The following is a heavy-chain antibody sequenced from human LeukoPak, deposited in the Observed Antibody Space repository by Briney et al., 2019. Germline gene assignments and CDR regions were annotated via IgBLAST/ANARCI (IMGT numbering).Heavy chain of an antibody. CDR2: INHSGST. D-gene: IGHD2-15*01. CDR3: ARGLLRSGKYFQH. V-gene: IGHV4-34*01. J-gene: IGHJ1*01. Sequence: PSETLSLTCAVYGGSFSGYYWGWIRQPPGKGLEWIGEINHSGSTNYNPSLKSRVTISVDTSKNQFSLKLSSVTAADTAVYYCARGLLRSGKYFQHWGQGTLVTVSS. CDR1: GGSFSGYY.